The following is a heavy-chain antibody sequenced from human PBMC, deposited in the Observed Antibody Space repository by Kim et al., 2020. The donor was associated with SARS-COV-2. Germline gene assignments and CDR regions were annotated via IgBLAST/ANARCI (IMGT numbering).Heavy chain of an antibody. J-gene: IGHJ3*02. V-gene: IGHV1-18*01. CDR2: INTDTGNT. CDR1: GYTFTSYG. D-gene: IGHD3-3*01. CDR3: ARADDDFWRSNPFDI. Sequence: ASVKVSCKASGYTFTSYGISWVRQAPGQGLEWMGWINTDTGNTYYAQKVQGRVSLIADKSTSTVYMELRTLRADDTAVYYCARADDDFWRSNPFDIWGQG.